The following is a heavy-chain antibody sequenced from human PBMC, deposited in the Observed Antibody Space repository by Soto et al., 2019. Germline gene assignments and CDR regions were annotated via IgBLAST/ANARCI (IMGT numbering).Heavy chain of an antibody. CDR3: ARVLGAPLYYFDY. D-gene: IGHD1-26*01. Sequence: TLSLTCPVSGYSISIGNYWGWIRQPPGKRLEWIGSTYQSGSTYYNPSLRSRATISVDTSKNQFSLKLSSVTAADTAVYYCARVLGAPLYYFDYWGQGILVTVSS. J-gene: IGHJ4*02. CDR2: TYQSGST. CDR1: GYSISIGNY. V-gene: IGHV4-38-2*02.